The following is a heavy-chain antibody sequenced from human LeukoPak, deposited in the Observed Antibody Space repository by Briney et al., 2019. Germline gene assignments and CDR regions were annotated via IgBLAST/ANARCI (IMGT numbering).Heavy chain of an antibody. J-gene: IGHJ5*02. CDR1: GGSFSGYY. Sequence: SETLSLTFAVYGGSFSGYYWSWIRQPPGKGLEWIGEINHSGSTNYNPSLESRVTISVDTSKNQLSLKLSSVTAADTAVYYCARSRYCSSTSCPGWFDPWGQGTLVTVSS. CDR2: INHSGST. CDR3: ARSRYCSSTSCPGWFDP. D-gene: IGHD2-2*01. V-gene: IGHV4-34*01.